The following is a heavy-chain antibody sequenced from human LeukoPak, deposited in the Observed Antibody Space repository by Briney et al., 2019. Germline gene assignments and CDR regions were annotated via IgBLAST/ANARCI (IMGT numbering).Heavy chain of an antibody. CDR1: GGSISSYY. J-gene: IGHJ6*02. D-gene: IGHD3-10*01. Sequence: PSETLSLTCTVSGGSISSYYWSWIRQPPGKGLEWIGYIYYSGSTNYNPSLKSRVTISVDTSKNQFSLKLSSVTAADTAVYYCARRKFYYGSGSYYSYYYGMDVWGQGTRSPSP. CDR3: ARRKFYYGSGSYYSYYYGMDV. CDR2: IYYSGST. V-gene: IGHV4-59*08.